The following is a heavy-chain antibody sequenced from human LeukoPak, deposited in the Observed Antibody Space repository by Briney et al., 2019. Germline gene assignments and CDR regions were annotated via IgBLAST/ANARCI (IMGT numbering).Heavy chain of an antibody. CDR3: GREVDSSSNY. Sequence: ASVKVSCKASGYTFTGYYMHWVRQAPGQGLEWMGWINPNSGGTNYAQKFQGRVTMTRDTSISTAYMELSRLRSDDTAVYYCGREVDSSSNYWGQGTLVTVSS. J-gene: IGHJ4*02. D-gene: IGHD6-6*01. CDR1: GYTFTGYY. V-gene: IGHV1-2*02. CDR2: INPNSGGT.